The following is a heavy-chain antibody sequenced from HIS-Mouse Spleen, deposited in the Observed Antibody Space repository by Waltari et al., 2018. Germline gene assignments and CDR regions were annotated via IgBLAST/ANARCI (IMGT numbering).Heavy chain of an antibody. CDR2: IKQSGNT. J-gene: IGHJ4*02. CDR1: GGSFSGYS. Sequence: QVQLQQWGAGLLKPSETLSLTCAVYGGSFSGYSWSWIRQPPGKGLEWIGEIKQSGNTNNNPSHKSRVNIAVDTSKNQFSLTLSCVTAADTAVYYCARMGPASGSYGDYWGQGTLVTVSS. CDR3: ARMGPASGSYGDY. V-gene: IGHV4-34*01. D-gene: IGHD1-26*01.